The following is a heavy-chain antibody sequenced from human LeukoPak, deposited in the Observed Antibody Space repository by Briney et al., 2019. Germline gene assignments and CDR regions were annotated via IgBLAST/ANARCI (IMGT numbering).Heavy chain of an antibody. CDR3: ARSYRHYYGSGSYPY. CDR2: IKQDGSEK. J-gene: IGHJ4*02. V-gene: IGHV3-7*01. D-gene: IGHD3-10*01. CDR1: GFTFSSYW. Sequence: GGLLRLSCAASGFTFSSYWMSWVRQAPGKGLEWVANIKQDGSEKYYVDSVKGRFTISRDNAKNSLYLQMNSLRAEDTAVYYCARSYRHYYGSGSYPYWGQGTLVTVSS.